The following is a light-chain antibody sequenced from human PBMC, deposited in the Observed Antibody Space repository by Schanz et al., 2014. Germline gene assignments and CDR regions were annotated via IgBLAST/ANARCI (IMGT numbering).Light chain of an antibody. J-gene: IGKJ1*01. CDR3: QQHYIPPMA. CDR2: DAS. V-gene: IGKV1-33*01. Sequence: DIQMTQSPSSLSASVGDRVTITCQASQDITNHLNWYQQKPGKAPKLLIYDASNLETGVPSRFSGSGSGTDFTLTISSLQPEDFATYFCQQHYIPPMAFGPGTKVEIK. CDR1: QDITNH.